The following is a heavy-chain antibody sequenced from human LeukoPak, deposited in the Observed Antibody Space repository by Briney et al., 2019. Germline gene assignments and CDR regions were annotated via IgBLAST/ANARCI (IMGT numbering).Heavy chain of an antibody. CDR3: AKAPYSSSALPWFDP. CDR1: GFTFDDYA. CDR2: ISWNSGSI. J-gene: IGHJ5*02. D-gene: IGHD6-6*01. Sequence: GGSLRLSCAASGFTFDDYAMHWVRQAPGKGLEWVSGISWNSGSIGYADSVKGRFTISRDNAKNSLYLQMNSLRAEDTALYYCAKAPYSSSALPWFDPWGQGTLVTASS. V-gene: IGHV3-9*01.